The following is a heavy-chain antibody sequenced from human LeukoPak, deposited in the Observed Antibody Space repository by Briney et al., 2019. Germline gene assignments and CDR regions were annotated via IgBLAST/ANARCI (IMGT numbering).Heavy chain of an antibody. D-gene: IGHD3-10*01. V-gene: IGHV4-59*01. CDR3: ARGSRVYYFDY. J-gene: IGHJ4*02. Sequence: PSETLSLTCTVSGGSISSYYWSWIRQPPGKGLEWIGYIYYSGSTNYNPSLKSRVAISVDTSKNQFSLKLSSVTAADTAVYYCARGSRVYYFDYLGQGTLVTVSS. CDR2: IYYSGST. CDR1: GGSISSYY.